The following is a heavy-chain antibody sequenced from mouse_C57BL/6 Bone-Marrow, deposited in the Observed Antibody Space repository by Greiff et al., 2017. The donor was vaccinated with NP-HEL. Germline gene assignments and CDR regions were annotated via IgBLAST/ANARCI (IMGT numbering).Heavy chain of an antibody. CDR2: SRNKANDYTT. CDR1: GFTFSDFY. CDR3: AREPYFDV. Sequence: EVMLVESGGGLVQSGRSLRLSCATSGFTFSDFYMEWVRQAPGKGLEWIAASRNKANDYTTEYSASVKGRFIVSRDTSQSILYLQMNALRAEDTAIYYCAREPYFDVWGTGTTVTVSS. V-gene: IGHV7-1*01. J-gene: IGHJ1*03.